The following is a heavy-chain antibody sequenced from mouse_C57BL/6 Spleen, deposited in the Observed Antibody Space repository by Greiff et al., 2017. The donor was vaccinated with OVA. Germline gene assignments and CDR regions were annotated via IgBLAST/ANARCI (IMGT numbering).Heavy chain of an antibody. J-gene: IGHJ4*01. CDR2: IHPNSGST. CDR1: GYTFTSYW. CDR3: ARDYFTYGSSFYYAMDY. D-gene: IGHD1-1*01. V-gene: IGHV1-64*01. Sequence: VQLQQPGAELVKPGASVKLSCKASGYTFTSYWMHWVKQRPGQGLEWIGMIHPNSGSTNYNEKFKSKATLTVDKSSSTAYMQLSSLTSEDSAVYYGARDYFTYGSSFYYAMDYWGQGTSVTVSS.